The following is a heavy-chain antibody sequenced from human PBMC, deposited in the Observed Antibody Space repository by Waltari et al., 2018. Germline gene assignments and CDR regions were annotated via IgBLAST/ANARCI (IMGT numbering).Heavy chain of an antibody. CDR3: AKDLGRRGMTPHLIDY. J-gene: IGHJ4*02. V-gene: IGHV3-23*01. Sequence: EVQLLESGGGLVQPGGSLRLSCAASGFTFSSYAMSWVRQAPGKGLEWVSAISGSGGSTYYADSVKGRFTSARDNSKNTLYLQMNSLRAEDTAVYYCAKDLGRRGMTPHLIDYWGQGTLVTVSS. CDR1: GFTFSSYA. CDR2: ISGSGGST. D-gene: IGHD2-15*01.